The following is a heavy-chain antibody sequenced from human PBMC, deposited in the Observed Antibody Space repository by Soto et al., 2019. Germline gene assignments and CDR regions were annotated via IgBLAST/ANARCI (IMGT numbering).Heavy chain of an antibody. D-gene: IGHD3-16*01. V-gene: IGHV3-30-3*01. CDR3: ARDCHGVFDY. CDR1: GFTFSSYA. CDR2: ISYDGSNK. J-gene: IGHJ4*02. Sequence: GGSLRLSCAASGFTFSSYAMHWVRQAPGKGLEWVAVISYDGSNKYYADSVKGRFTISRDNSKNTLYLQMNSLRAEDTAVYYCARDCHGVFDYWGQGTLVTVSS.